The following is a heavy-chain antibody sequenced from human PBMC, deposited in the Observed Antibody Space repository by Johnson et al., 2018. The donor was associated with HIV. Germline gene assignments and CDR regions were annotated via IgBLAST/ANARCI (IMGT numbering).Heavy chain of an antibody. CDR1: GFTFSTYG. J-gene: IGHJ3*02. CDR2: ISYDGSNK. D-gene: IGHD5/OR15-5a*01. V-gene: IGHV3-30*03. CDR3: ARASTIPDAFDI. Sequence: QVQLVESGGGVVQPGRSLRLSCAASGFTFSTYGMHWVRQAPGKGLEWVAVISYDGSNKYYADSVKGRFTISRDNSKNTLDLQMNSLRAEDTAVYYCARASTIPDAFDIWGQGTMVTVSS.